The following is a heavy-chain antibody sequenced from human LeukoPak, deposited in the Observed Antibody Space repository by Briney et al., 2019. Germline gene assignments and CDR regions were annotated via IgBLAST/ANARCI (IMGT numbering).Heavy chain of an antibody. J-gene: IGHJ4*02. V-gene: IGHV3-23*01. CDR2: ISDTGGIT. Sequence: GGSLRLSCAPSGFIFSSSAMSWVRQAPGKGLEWVSSISDTGGITYYVDSVKGRFTCSRDNSRNTLFLQMNSLRAEDTAVYYCARISYSGSSSDYWGQGTLVTVSS. CDR1: GFIFSSSA. CDR3: ARISYSGSSSDY. D-gene: IGHD1-26*01.